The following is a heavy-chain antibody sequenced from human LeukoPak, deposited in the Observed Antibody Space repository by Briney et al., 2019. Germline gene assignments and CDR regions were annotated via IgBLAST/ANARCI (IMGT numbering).Heavy chain of an antibody. CDR3: AKGGYYDVWSAYDY. CDR2: IRYDGSNK. V-gene: IGHV3-30*02. CDR1: GFTFDDDA. J-gene: IGHJ4*02. Sequence: TGRSLRLSCVASGFTFDDDAMHWVRQAPGKGLEWVAFIRYDGSNKYYADSVKGRFTISRDNSKNTLYLQMNSLKSEDTAVYYCAKGGYYDVWSAYDYWGQGTLVTVSS. D-gene: IGHD3-3*01.